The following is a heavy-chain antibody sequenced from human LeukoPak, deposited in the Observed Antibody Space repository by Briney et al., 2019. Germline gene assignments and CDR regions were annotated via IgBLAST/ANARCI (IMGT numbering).Heavy chain of an antibody. CDR1: GFTVSSNY. V-gene: IGHV3-66*01. CDR3: ARDAGYSSSLDWTYYYYGMDV. J-gene: IGHJ6*02. CDR2: IYSGGST. Sequence: GGSLRLSCAASGFTVSSNYMSWVRQAPGKGLEWVSVIYSGGSTYYADSVKGRFTISRDNSKNTLYLQMNSVRAEDTAVYYCARDAGYSSSLDWTYYYYGMDVWGQGTTVTVSS. D-gene: IGHD6-13*01.